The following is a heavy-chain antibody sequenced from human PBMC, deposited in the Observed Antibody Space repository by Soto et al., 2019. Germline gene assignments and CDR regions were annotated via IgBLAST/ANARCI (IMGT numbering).Heavy chain of an antibody. CDR3: AKDAVGTAATYHYYYYGMDV. V-gene: IGHV3-23*01. D-gene: IGHD2-2*01. J-gene: IGHJ6*02. Sequence: EGQLLESVGGLVQPGGALRLSCAASGFTFSTYAMSWVRQAPGKGLEWVSAITTSGGSTYYADSVKGRFTISRDNSKNTLDLQMSSLRAEDTAVYYCAKDAVGTAATYHYYYYGMDVWGQGTTVTVSS. CDR2: ITTSGGST. CDR1: GFTFSTYA.